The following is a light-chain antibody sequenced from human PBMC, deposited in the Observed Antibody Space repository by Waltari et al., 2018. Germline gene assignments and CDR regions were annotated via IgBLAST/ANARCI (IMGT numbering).Light chain of an antibody. Sequence: SYVLTQPPSVSVAPGQTARITCGGDRIGSKSVHWYQQKPGQAPVLVVFDNSDRPSGISERFSGSISGPTATLTISRVEAGDEADYYCQVWESSVVFGGGTKLTVL. CDR3: QVWESSVV. CDR2: DNS. V-gene: IGLV3-21*02. J-gene: IGLJ2*01. CDR1: RIGSKS.